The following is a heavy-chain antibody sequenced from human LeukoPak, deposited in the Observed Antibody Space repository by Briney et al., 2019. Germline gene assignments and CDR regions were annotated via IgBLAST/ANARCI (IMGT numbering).Heavy chain of an antibody. CDR3: ATDTKIAVAGVFFIY. CDR1: GYTLTELS. V-gene: IGHV1-24*01. D-gene: IGHD3-22*01. J-gene: IGHJ4*02. CDR2: FDPEDGET. Sequence: GASVKVSRKGSGYTLTELSMHWVRQAPGKGLEWMGGFDPEDGETIYAQKFQGRVTMTEDTSTDTAYMELSSLRSEDTAVYYCATDTKIAVAGVFFIYWGQGTLVTVSS.